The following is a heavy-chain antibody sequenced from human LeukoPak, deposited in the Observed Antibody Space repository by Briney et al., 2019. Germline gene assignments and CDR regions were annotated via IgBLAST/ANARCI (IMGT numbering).Heavy chain of an antibody. V-gene: IGHV3-49*04. D-gene: IGHD3-10*01. J-gene: IGHJ3*01. CDR3: TRARYYGSASYYSDAFDV. CDR1: GFNFCDYG. CDR2: IRSNAHSGAP. Sequence: GGSLRLSCTASGFNFCDYGFSWVRQAPGKGLQWLTFIRSNAHSGAPEYAASVKGRFTVSRDDSKSIAYLQIDSLKTEDTAVYYCTRARYYGSASYYSDAFDVWGQGTLVTVSS.